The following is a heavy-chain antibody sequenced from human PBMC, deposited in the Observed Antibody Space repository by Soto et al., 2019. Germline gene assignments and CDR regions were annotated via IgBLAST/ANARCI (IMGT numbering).Heavy chain of an antibody. D-gene: IGHD2-15*01. CDR3: ASDRGYGLVN. V-gene: IGHV1-69*12. CDR2: IIPMFGIT. Sequence: QVQLVQSGAEVKKPGSSLKVSCKVSGGTFSRYGFNWVRQAPGQGLEWMGGIIPMFGITNHTQKFQDRMTISADASTSTAYMQLSSLGSDDTAIYFCASDRGYGLVNWGQGTLPTVSS. CDR1: GGTFSRYG. J-gene: IGHJ4*02.